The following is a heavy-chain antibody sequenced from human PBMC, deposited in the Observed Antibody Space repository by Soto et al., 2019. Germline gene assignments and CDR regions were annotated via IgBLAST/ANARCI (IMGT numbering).Heavy chain of an antibody. Sequence: QVQLQESGPGLVKPSETLSLTCTVSGASISSYYWSWIRQPPGKGLEWIGYTYYTGSTNYNPSLKXRXTXXLDTSKNQFSLRLSSVTAVDTAVYYCAALYSYGTYWGRGTLVTVSS. V-gene: IGHV4-59*01. D-gene: IGHD5-18*01. CDR2: TYYTGST. CDR3: AALYSYGTY. CDR1: GASISSYY. J-gene: IGHJ4*02.